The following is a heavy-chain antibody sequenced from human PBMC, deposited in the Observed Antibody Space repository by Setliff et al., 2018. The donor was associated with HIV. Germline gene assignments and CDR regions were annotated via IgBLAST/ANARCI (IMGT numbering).Heavy chain of an antibody. CDR2: IDPTGTYT. CDR1: GLTLSTYS. Sequence: GGSLRLSCAASGLTLSTYSMSWVRQAPGKGLEWVSAIDPTGTYTYYADAVKGRFTISRDNFRNTLSLQVDSLDTGDTASYYCGRHVDGYCSATSCFVMSWHWGQGTLVTVS. J-gene: IGHJ4*02. CDR3: GRHVDGYCSATSCFVMSWH. V-gene: IGHV3-23*05. D-gene: IGHD2-2*01.